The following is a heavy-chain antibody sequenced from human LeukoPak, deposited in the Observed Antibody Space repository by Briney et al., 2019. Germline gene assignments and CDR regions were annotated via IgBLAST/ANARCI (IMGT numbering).Heavy chain of an antibody. V-gene: IGHV4-59*01. Sequence: SETLSLTCIVSGGSISSYYWNWIRQPPGKGLEWVGYIYYTGSASYNPSLKSRVIISVDTSKNQFSLKLSSVTAADTAVYYCARGQDYYLYDMDVWGQGTTVTVSS. CDR2: IYYTGSA. CDR1: GGSISSYY. J-gene: IGHJ6*02. CDR3: ARGQDYYLYDMDV.